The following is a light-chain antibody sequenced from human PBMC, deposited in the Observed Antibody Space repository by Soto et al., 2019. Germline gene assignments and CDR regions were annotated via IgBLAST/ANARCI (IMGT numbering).Light chain of an antibody. CDR3: QQYNNLPPLT. CDR1: QSVSSN. J-gene: IGKJ4*01. Sequence: EIVMTQSPATLSVYPGERANLSCRVSQSVSSNLAWYQQKPGQAPRLLIYGASTRATGIPARFSGSGSGTEFTLAISSLQSEDFAVYYWQQYNNLPPLTFGGGTKVEIK. CDR2: GAS. V-gene: IGKV3-15*01.